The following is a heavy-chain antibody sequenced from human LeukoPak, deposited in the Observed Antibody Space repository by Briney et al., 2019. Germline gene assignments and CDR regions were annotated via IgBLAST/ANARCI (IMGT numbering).Heavy chain of an antibody. Sequence: SGPTLVNPTQTPTLTCIFSGFSLSTSGMRVSWIRQPPGKALEWLARIDWDDDKFYSTSLKARLTISKDTSKNQVVLTMTNMDPVDTATYYCARIVGELLIFDYWGQGTLVTVSS. V-gene: IGHV2-70*04. J-gene: IGHJ4*02. D-gene: IGHD3-10*01. CDR3: ARIVGELLIFDY. CDR1: GFSLSTSGMR. CDR2: IDWDDDK.